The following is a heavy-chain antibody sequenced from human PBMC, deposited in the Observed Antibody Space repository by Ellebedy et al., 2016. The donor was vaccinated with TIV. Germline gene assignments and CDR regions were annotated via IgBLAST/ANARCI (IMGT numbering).Heavy chain of an antibody. Sequence: GGSLRLSCAASEFTFSTHSMAWIRQAPGKGLEWVSYISNSDSSIFYADSVKGRFTISRDNAKNLLYLQMNSLRAEDTAVYYCARDTRFIDHQHNWFDPWGQGNLVTVSS. J-gene: IGHJ5*02. V-gene: IGHV3-48*04. CDR1: EFTFSTHS. D-gene: IGHD2-2*01. CDR2: ISNSDSSI. CDR3: ARDTRFIDHQHNWFDP.